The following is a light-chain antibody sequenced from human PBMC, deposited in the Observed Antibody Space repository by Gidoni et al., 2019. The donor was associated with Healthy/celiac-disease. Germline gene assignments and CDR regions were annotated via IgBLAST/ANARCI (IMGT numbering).Light chain of an antibody. CDR3: QQYNNWPPLT. CDR1: QSVNSN. V-gene: IGKV3-15*01. Sequence: DIVLTQSPATLSVSPGERATLSCRASQSVNSNLAWYQQKPGQAPRLLIYGASTRATGIPARFSGSGSGTEFTLTISSLQSEDFAVYYCQQYNNWPPLTLGGGTKVEIK. J-gene: IGKJ4*01. CDR2: GAS.